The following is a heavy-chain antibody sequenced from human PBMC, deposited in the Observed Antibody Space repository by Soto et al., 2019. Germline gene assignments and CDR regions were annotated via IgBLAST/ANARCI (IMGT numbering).Heavy chain of an antibody. CDR2: INPTGDRM. CDR1: CYTFMKHY. V-gene: IGHV1-46*01. CDR3: ERDGGNMWGYFGH. Sequence: QVQLVQSGAEVKKPGASVKVSCKTSCYTFMKHYMHWMRQAPGQGLEWMGLINPTGDRMNYAEKFGGRVTIDTNPSTSTVSKDLTSPRVEYTAVYYCERDGGNMWGYFGHWGQGSLVTVSS. D-gene: IGHD7-27*01. J-gene: IGHJ4*02.